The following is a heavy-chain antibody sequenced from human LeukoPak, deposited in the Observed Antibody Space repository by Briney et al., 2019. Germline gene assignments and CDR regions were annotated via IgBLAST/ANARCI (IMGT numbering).Heavy chain of an antibody. CDR2: ISYSGST. J-gene: IGHJ3*02. D-gene: IGHD2-2*01. V-gene: IGHV4-61*01. Sequence: KASETLSLTCTVSGGSVSSGSYYWSWIRQPPGKGLEWIGYISYSGSTNYNPSLKSRVTISVDTSKNQSSLRLTSVTAADTAVFYCAREWCSRTSCAFDIWGQGTRVTVSS. CDR1: GGSVSSGSYY. CDR3: AREWCSRTSCAFDI.